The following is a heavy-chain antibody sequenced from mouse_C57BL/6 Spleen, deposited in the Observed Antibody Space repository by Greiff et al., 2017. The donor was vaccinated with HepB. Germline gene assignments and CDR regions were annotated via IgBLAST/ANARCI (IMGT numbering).Heavy chain of an antibody. CDR3: ARGSSDEDY. D-gene: IGHD1-1*01. CDR2: INPNNGGT. V-gene: IGHV1-26*01. CDR1: GYTFTDYY. Sequence: EVQLQQSGPELVKPGASVKISCKASGYTFTDYYMNWVKQSHGKSLEWIGDINPNNGGTSYNQKFKGKATLTVDKSSSTAYMELRSLTSEDSAVYYSARGSSDEDYWGQGTSVTVSS. J-gene: IGHJ4*01.